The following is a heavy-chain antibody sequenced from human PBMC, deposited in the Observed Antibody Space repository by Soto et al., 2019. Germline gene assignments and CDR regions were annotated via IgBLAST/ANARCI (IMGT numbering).Heavy chain of an antibody. CDR1: GFTFSFYD. D-gene: IGHD3-3*01. V-gene: IGHV3-48*03. J-gene: IGHJ6*02. CDR2: ISSGGGTV. Sequence: LRLSCAASGFTFSFYDVNWVRQAPGKGLEWVSYISSGGGTVYYADSVKGRFTISRDNAKNSLYLQMNSLRDEDTAVYYCASPYYDLGYGMDVWGQGTTVTVSS. CDR3: ASPYYDLGYGMDV.